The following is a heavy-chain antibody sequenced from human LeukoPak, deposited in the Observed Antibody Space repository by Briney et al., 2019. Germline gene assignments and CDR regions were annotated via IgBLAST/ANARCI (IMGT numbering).Heavy chain of an antibody. V-gene: IGHV3-74*01. CDR3: ARDPAGYYDFWSGLFDP. Sequence: GGSLRLSCAASGFTSSSYWMHWVRQAPGKGLVWVSRINSDGSSTSYADSVKGRFTISRDNAKNTLYLQMNSLRAEDTAVYYCARDPAGYYDFWSGLFDPWGQGTLVTVSS. CDR1: GFTSSSYW. CDR2: INSDGSST. D-gene: IGHD3-3*01. J-gene: IGHJ5*02.